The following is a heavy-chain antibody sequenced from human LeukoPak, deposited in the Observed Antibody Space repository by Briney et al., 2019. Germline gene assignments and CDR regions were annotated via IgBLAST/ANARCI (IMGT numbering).Heavy chain of an antibody. D-gene: IGHD3-3*01. CDR3: ARDRLALRFLEWSRWDAFDI. J-gene: IGHJ3*02. CDR2: ISYDGSNK. CDR1: GFTFSSYA. V-gene: IGHV3-30-3*01. Sequence: GGSLRLSCAASGFTFSSYAMHWVRQAPGKGLEWVAVISYDGSNKYYADSVKGRFTISRDNSKNTLYLQMNSLRAEDTAVYYCARDRLALRFLEWSRWDAFDIWGQGTMVTVSS.